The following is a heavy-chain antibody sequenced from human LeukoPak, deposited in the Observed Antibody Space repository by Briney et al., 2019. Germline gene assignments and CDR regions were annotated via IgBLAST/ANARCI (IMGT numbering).Heavy chain of an antibody. J-gene: IGHJ4*02. Sequence: SETLSLTCSVSGGSISSTSYFWGWIRQPPGKGLECIGSFSYTESTYYNPSLKSRVTISVDTSKNQFSLKLSSVIAADTAVYYCARHGSGSYYSYFDYWGQGTLVTVSS. CDR2: FSYTEST. CDR1: GGSISSTSYF. V-gene: IGHV4-39*01. D-gene: IGHD1-26*01. CDR3: ARHGSGSYYSYFDY.